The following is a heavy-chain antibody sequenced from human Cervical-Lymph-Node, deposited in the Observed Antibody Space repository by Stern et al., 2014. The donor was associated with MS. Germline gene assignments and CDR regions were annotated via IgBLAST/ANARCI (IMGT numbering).Heavy chain of an antibody. CDR1: GYIFTDYY. Sequence: VQLLESGAEARAPGASMKVSCKASGYIFTDYYLHWVRQAPGQGLEWLGWINPNSGGTNYAQNFQGRVPMTRDTSISTAYMELRWLGSADTAVYYCARGSGTAYDLRGDYWGQGTLVTVSS. CDR2: INPNSGGT. D-gene: IGHD3-3*01. V-gene: IGHV1-2*02. J-gene: IGHJ4*01. CDR3: ARGSGTAYDLRGDY.